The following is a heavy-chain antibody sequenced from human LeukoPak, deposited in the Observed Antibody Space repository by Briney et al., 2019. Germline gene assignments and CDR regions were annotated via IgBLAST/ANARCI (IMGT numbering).Heavy chain of an antibody. V-gene: IGHV3-48*01. CDR2: ISGSGFTI. D-gene: IGHD5-12*01. CDR1: GFTLSNYR. Sequence: GGSLRLSCAVSGFTLSNYRMNWVRQAPGKGVEWVSYISGSGFTIHYADSVKGRFTISRDNAKNSLYLQMNSLRAEDTGVYYCARGDSQSKYRQFDSWGQGSLVIVSS. CDR3: ARGDSQSKYRQFDS. J-gene: IGHJ4*02.